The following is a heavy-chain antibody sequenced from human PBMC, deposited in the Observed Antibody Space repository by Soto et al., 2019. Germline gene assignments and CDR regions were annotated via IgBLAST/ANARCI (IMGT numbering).Heavy chain of an antibody. V-gene: IGHV4-34*01. CDR2: INHSGST. Sequence: RSLTCAVYGGSFSGYYWSWIRQPPGKGLEWIGEINHSGSTNYNPSLKSRVTISVDTSKNQFSLKLSSVTAADTAVYYCARGRKSSGGYYRYYGMDVWGQGTTVTVSS. CDR3: ARGRKSSGGYYRYYGMDV. D-gene: IGHD3-3*01. CDR1: GGSFSGYY. J-gene: IGHJ6*02.